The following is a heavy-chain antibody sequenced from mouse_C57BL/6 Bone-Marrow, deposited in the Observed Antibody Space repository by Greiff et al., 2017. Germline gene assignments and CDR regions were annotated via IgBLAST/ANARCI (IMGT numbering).Heavy chain of an antibody. CDR3: TAYYSNYDDY. D-gene: IGHD2-5*01. V-gene: IGHV6-3*01. J-gene: IGHJ2*01. CDR1: GFTFSNYW. CDR2: IRLKSDNYAT. Sequence: EVQGVESGGGLVQPGGSMKLSCVASGFTFSNYWMNWVRQSPEKGLEWVAQIRLKSDNYATHYAESVKGRFTISRDDSKSSVYLQMNILRAEDTGIYYCTAYYSNYDDYWGQGTTLTVSS.